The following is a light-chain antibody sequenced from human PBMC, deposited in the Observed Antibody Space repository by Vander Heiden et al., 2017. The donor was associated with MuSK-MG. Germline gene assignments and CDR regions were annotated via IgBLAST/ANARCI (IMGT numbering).Light chain of an antibody. V-gene: IGLV1-44*01. J-gene: IGLJ2*01. CDR2: YNN. CDR3: EDWDDSLNGVV. CDR1: SSNIGSNT. Sequence: QSGLTQPPPASGTHGQRVTISCSGSSSNIGSNTVNWYQQLPGAAPKLLFVYNNQRPSGVPDRFLCYKAGTSASRVTSGLQSEEEADDYWEDWDDSLNGVVFGGGTKLTVL.